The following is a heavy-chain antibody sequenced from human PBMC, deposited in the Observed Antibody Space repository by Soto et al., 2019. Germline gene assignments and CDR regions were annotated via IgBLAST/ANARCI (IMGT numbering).Heavy chain of an antibody. Sequence: EVQLVESGGGLVQPGGSLRLSCAASGFTFSSYWMHWVRQAPGKGLVWVSRINSDGSSTSYADSVKGRFTISRDNAKNTLSLHMNSLRAEDTAVYYCARTFFSSSRGFDYWGQGTLVTVSS. J-gene: IGHJ4*02. V-gene: IGHV3-74*01. D-gene: IGHD6-6*01. CDR2: INSDGSST. CDR1: GFTFSSYW. CDR3: ARTFFSSSRGFDY.